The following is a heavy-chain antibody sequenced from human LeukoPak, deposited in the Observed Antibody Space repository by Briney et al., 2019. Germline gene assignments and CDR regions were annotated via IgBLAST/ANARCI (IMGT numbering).Heavy chain of an antibody. CDR3: ARDDRIAVAGQDY. J-gene: IGHJ4*02. CDR1: GGSISSYY. CDR2: IYYSGST. D-gene: IGHD6-19*01. Sequence: SETLSLTCTVSGGSISSYYWSWIRQPPGKGLEWIGYIYYSGSTNYNPSLKSRVTISVDTSKNQFSLKLSSVTAADTAVYYCARDDRIAVAGQDYWGQGTLVTVSS. V-gene: IGHV4-59*12.